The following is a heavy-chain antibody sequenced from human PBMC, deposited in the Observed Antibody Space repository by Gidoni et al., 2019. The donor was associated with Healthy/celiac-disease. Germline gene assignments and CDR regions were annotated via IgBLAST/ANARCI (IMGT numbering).Heavy chain of an antibody. Sequence: QVQLVQSGAEVKKPGASVKVSCKASGYTFTSYYMHWVLQPPGQGLEWMGISNPSGGSTSYEQKFQGRVTMTRVTSTSTVYMELSSLRSEDTAVYYCARDGDFWSGYLPMDVWGQGTTVTVSS. CDR2: SNPSGGST. CDR3: ARDGDFWSGYLPMDV. CDR1: GYTFTSYY. D-gene: IGHD3-3*01. J-gene: IGHJ6*02. V-gene: IGHV1-46*01.